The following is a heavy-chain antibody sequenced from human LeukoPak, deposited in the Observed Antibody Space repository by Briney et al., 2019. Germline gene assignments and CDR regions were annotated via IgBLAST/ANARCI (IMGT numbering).Heavy chain of an antibody. CDR2: ISTYNGNT. J-gene: IGHJ6*03. D-gene: IGHD2-15*01. CDR1: GGTFSSYA. Sequence: GALVKVSCKASGGTFSSYAISWVRQAPGQGLEWMGWISTYNGNTNYAQKVQGRVTMTTDTSTSTAYMELRSLRSDDTAVYYCARDLGRYCSGGRCYYYNFMDVWGKGTTVTISS. CDR3: ARDLGRYCSGGRCYYYNFMDV. V-gene: IGHV1-18*01.